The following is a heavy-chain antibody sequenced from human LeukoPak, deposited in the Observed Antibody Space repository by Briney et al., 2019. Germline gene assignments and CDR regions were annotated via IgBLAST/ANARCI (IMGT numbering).Heavy chain of an antibody. V-gene: IGHV4-59*11. CDR1: GGSISSHY. D-gene: IGHD1-14*01. CDR2: IYYSGST. J-gene: IGHJ6*03. Sequence: SETLSLTCTVSGGSISSHYWSWIRQPPGKGLEWIGYIYYSGSTNYNPSLKSRVTISVDTSKNQFSLKLRSVTAADTAVYYCARRTTRGNYYYYYYMDVWGKGTTVTVSS. CDR3: ARRTTRGNYYYYYYMDV.